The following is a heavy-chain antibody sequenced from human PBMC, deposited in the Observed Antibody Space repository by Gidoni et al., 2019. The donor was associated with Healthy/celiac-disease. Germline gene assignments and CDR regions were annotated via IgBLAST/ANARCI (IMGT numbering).Heavy chain of an antibody. CDR3: ARGDFSGYYPYYYYYGMDV. J-gene: IGHJ6*02. CDR2: ISSSSSYI. V-gene: IGHV3-21*01. D-gene: IGHD3-22*01. CDR1: GFTFSSYS. Sequence: EVQLVESGGGLVKPGGSLRLSCAASGFTFSSYSMNWVRQAPGKGLEWVSSISSSSSYIYYADSVKGRFTISRDNAKNSLYLQMNSLRAEDTAVYYCARGDFSGYYPYYYYYGMDVWGQGTTVTVSS.